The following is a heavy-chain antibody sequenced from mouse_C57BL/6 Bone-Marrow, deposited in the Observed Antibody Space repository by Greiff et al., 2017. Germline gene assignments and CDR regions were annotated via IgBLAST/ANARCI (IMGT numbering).Heavy chain of an antibody. J-gene: IGHJ2*01. CDR1: GYTFTSYW. V-gene: IGHV1-64*01. Sequence: QVHVKQPGAELVKPGASVKLSCKASGYTFTSYWMHWVKQRPGQGLEWIGMIHPNSGSTNYNEKFKSKATLTVDKSSSTAYMQLSSLTSEDSAVYYCAYYGTLFDYWGQGTTLTVSS. D-gene: IGHD1-1*01. CDR2: IHPNSGST. CDR3: AYYGTLFDY.